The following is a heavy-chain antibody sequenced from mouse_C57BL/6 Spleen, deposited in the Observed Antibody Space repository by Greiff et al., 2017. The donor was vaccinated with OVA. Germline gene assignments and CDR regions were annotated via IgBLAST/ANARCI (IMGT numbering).Heavy chain of an antibody. V-gene: IGHV1-4*01. CDR2: INPSSGYT. Sequence: VMLVESGAELARPGASVKMSCKASGYTFTSYTMHWVKQRPGQGLEWIGYINPSSGYTKYNQKFKDKATLTADKSSSTAYMQLSSLTSEDSAVYYCARSDSSGYDYFDYWGQGTTLTVSS. CDR3: ARSDSSGYDYFDY. D-gene: IGHD3-2*02. CDR1: GYTFTSYT. J-gene: IGHJ2*01.